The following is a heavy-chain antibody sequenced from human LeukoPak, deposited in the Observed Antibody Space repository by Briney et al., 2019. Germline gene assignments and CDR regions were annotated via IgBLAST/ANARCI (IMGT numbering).Heavy chain of an antibody. D-gene: IGHD4-17*01. CDR2: ITGEGDIT. CDR1: GFTFGDHA. V-gene: IGHV3-43*02. J-gene: IGHJ4*02. Sequence: GGSLRLSCAASGFTFGDHAMHWVRQPPGKGLEWLSLITGEGDITYHADSVKGRFTISRDNNENSLYLQMNSLRTEDTALYYCAKDIPTGDYDFDSWGQGTPVIVS. CDR3: AKDIPTGDYDFDS.